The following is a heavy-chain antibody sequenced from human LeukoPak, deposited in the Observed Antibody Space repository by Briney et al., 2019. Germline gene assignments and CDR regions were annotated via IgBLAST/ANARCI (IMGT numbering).Heavy chain of an antibody. D-gene: IGHD3-3*01. J-gene: IGHJ5*02. CDR3: ARGRLLEWSDPSWFDP. V-gene: IGHV4-31*03. CDR2: IYYSGST. CDR1: SGSITTGGYY. Sequence: PSETLSLTCTVSSGSITTGGYYWSWIRQHPGKGLEWIGNIYYSGSTYYNPSLKSRPIISIDTSKNQFSLKLTSVTAADTAVYYCARGRLLEWSDPSWFDPWGQGTLVTVSS.